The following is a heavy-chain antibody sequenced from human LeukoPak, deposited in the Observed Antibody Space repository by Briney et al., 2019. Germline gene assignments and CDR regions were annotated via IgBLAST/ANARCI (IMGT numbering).Heavy chain of an antibody. D-gene: IGHD3-10*01. CDR2: IKQDGSEK. J-gene: IGHJ4*02. Sequence: GGSLRLSCAASGFTFSSYWMSWVRQAPGKGLEWVANIKQDGSEKYYVDSVKGRFTISRDNAKSSLYLQMNSLRAEDTAVYYCVRDLPWFGELFSYYFDYWGQGTLVTVSS. CDR3: VRDLPWFGELFSYYFDY. CDR1: GFTFSSYW. V-gene: IGHV3-7*03.